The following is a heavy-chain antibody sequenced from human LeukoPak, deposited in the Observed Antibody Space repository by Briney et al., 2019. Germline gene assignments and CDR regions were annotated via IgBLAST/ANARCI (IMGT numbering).Heavy chain of an antibody. CDR2: ISYSGST. CDR1: GDSISSYY. D-gene: IGHD6-19*01. V-gene: IGHV4-59*01. J-gene: IGHJ4*02. CDR3: ARWSLHSSGWYFDY. Sequence: NPSETLSLTCIVSGDSISSYYWSWIRQPPGKGLEWIGHISYSGSTNYNPSLKSRVTISVDTSKNQFSLNLTSVTAADTAMYYCARWSLHSSGWYFDYWGQGTLVTVSS.